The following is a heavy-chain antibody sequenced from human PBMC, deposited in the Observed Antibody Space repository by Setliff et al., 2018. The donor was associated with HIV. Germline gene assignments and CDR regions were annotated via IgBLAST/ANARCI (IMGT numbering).Heavy chain of an antibody. V-gene: IGHV3-20*04. CDR2: INWNGGST. J-gene: IGHJ6*03. CDR3: AREGYGSGSYYLYYYYMDV. CDR1: GFTFSNYP. D-gene: IGHD3-10*01. Sequence: PGGSLRLSCAASGFTFSNYPMSWVRQAPGKGLEWVSGINWNGGSTGYADSVKGRFTISRDNAKNSLYLQMNSLRAEDTALYYCAREGYGSGSYYLYYYYMDVWGKGTTVTVSS.